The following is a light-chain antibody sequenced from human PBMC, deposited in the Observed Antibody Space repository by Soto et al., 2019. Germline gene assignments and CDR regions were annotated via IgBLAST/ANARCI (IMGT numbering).Light chain of an antibody. Sequence: QSVLTQPASVSGSPGQSITFSCTGTSSDVGSSNLVSWYQQHPGKAPKLLIYEVSKRPSGVSNRFSGSKSGNTASLTISGLQAEDEADYYCCPYAGSSTHVFGTGTKVTVL. CDR2: EVS. V-gene: IGLV2-23*02. CDR1: SSDVGSSNL. CDR3: CPYAGSSTHV. J-gene: IGLJ1*01.